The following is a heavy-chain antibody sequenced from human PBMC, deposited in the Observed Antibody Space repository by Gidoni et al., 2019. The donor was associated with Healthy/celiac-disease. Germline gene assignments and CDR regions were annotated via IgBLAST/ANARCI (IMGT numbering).Heavy chain of an antibody. J-gene: IGHJ4*02. CDR2: ISSSSYYR. V-gene: IGHV3-21*01. Sequence: EVQLVESGGGLVKPGGSLSLACVASGFTFSSYSMNWVPQAPGTGLEWVSSISSSSYYRYYADSMKGRITISRDNAKNSLYLQMNSLRAEDTAVYYCARDIMRDYDSSGYIFDYWGQGTLVTVSS. CDR1: GFTFSSYS. CDR3: ARDIMRDYDSSGYIFDY. D-gene: IGHD3-22*01.